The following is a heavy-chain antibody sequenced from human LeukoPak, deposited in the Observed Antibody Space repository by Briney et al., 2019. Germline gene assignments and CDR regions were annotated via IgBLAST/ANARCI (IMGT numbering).Heavy chain of an antibody. J-gene: IGHJ4*02. Sequence: PGGSLRLSCAASGFTFSSHAMSWVRQAPGKGLEWVSGISGSGGSTYYADSVKGRFTISRDNSKNTLYLQMNSLRAEDTAVYYCAKEGSGYSYGSGFDYWGQGTLVTVSS. D-gene: IGHD5-18*01. CDR1: GFTFSSHA. CDR2: ISGSGGST. V-gene: IGHV3-23*01. CDR3: AKEGSGYSYGSGFDY.